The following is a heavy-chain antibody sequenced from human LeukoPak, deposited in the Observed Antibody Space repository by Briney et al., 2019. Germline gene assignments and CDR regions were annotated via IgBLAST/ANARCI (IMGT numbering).Heavy chain of an antibody. CDR3: ARLRGYCSSTSCYAWVTNWFDP. CDR2: IKQDGSEK. Sequence: GGSLRLSCAASEFTFSSCSMNWVRQAPGKGLEWVANIKQDGSEKYYVDSVKGRFTISRDNAKNSLYLQMNSLRAEDTAVYYCARLRGYCSSTSCYAWVTNWFDPWGQGTLVTVSS. D-gene: IGHD2-2*01. V-gene: IGHV3-7*03. CDR1: EFTFSSCS. J-gene: IGHJ5*02.